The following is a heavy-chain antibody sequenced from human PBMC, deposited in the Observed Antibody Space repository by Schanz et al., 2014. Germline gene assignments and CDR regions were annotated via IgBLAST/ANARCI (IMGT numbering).Heavy chain of an antibody. J-gene: IGHJ4*02. Sequence: QVQLAQSGAEVKKPGSSVKVSCKASGDTFRSYTINWVRHAPGQGLEWMGRIIPITGITNYAQKFQGGVTFTADKSTSTAFLEVNSLRTEDTAVYCCARTGYDPSLAHWGQGTLVTVSS. D-gene: IGHD5-12*01. CDR2: IIPITGIT. CDR1: GDTFRSYT. V-gene: IGHV1-69*02. CDR3: ARTGYDPSLAH.